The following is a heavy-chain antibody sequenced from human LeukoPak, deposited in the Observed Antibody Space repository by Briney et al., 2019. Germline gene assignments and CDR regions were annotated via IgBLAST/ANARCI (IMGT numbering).Heavy chain of an antibody. CDR3: AKGGSSGYYNHFDY. V-gene: IGHV3-23*01. Sequence: GGSLRLSCAASGFTFSNYAMSWVRQAPGKGPEWVSTISGSAGSAYYADSVKGRFTISRDNSKNTLYLQMNSLRAEDTAVYYCAKGGSSGYYNHFDYWGQGTLVTVSS. J-gene: IGHJ4*02. CDR1: GFTFSNYA. CDR2: ISGSAGSA. D-gene: IGHD3-22*01.